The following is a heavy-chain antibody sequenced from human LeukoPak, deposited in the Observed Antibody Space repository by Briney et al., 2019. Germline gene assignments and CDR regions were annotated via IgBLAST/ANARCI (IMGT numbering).Heavy chain of an antibody. D-gene: IGHD5-24*01. J-gene: IGHJ6*02. CDR3: ARDQRWLQFLYYYYGMDV. Sequence: GRSLRLSCAASGFTFSSYAMHWVRQAPGKGLEWVAVISYDGSNKYYADSVKGRFTISRGNSKNTLYLQMNSLRAEDTAVYYCARDQRWLQFLYYYYGMDVWGQGTTVTVSS. V-gene: IGHV3-30-3*01. CDR2: ISYDGSNK. CDR1: GFTFSSYA.